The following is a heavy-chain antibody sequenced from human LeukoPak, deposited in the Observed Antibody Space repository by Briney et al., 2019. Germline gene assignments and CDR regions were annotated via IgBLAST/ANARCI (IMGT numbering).Heavy chain of an antibody. Sequence: GRSLRLSCAASGFTFSSYGMHWVRQAPGKGLEWVAVIWYDGSNKYYADSVKGRFTISRDNSKNTLYLQMNSLRAEDTAVYYCARDGARYSSSYYYYGMDVWGQGTTVTVSS. CDR3: ARDGARYSSSYYYYGMDV. CDR2: IWYDGSNK. V-gene: IGHV3-30*19. J-gene: IGHJ6*02. D-gene: IGHD6-13*01. CDR1: GFTFSSYG.